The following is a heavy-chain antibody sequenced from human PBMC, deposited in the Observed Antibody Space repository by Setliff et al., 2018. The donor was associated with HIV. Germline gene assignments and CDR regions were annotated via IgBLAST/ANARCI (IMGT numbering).Heavy chain of an antibody. V-gene: IGHV7-4-1*02. CDR3: ARDESDSLYYMDYYYMDV. CDR1: GYTFTSYA. Sequence: WASVKVSCKASGYTFTSYAMNWVRQAPGQGLEWMGWINTNTGNPTYAQGFTGRFVFSLDTSVSTAYLQISSLKAEDTAVYYCARDESDSLYYMDYYYMDVWGKGTTVTVSS. D-gene: IGHD3-10*01. CDR2: INTNTGNP. J-gene: IGHJ6*03.